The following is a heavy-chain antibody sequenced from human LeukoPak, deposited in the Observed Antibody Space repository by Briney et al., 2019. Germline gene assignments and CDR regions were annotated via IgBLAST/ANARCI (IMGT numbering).Heavy chain of an antibody. CDR2: IIPIFGKA. J-gene: IGHJ5*02. Sequence: SVKVSCKASRGTFISYAISWVRQAPGQGLEWMGGIIPIFGKANYAQKFQGRVTITADESTSTAYMELSSLRSEDTAVYYCARVAGGRYCSSTSCYMRGRFDPWGQGTLVTVSS. D-gene: IGHD2-2*02. CDR1: RGTFISYA. CDR3: ARVAGGRYCSSTSCYMRGRFDP. V-gene: IGHV1-69*13.